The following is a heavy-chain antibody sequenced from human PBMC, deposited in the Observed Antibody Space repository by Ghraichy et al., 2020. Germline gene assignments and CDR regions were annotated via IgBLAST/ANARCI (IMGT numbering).Heavy chain of an antibody. D-gene: IGHD2-2*01. CDR2: IYPGDSDT. CDR3: ARHSLWLDGVPAAIAPIGYYYYMDV. J-gene: IGHJ6*03. Sequence: GESLNISCKGSGYSFTSYWIGWVRQMPGKGLEWMGIIYPGDSDTRYSPSFQGQVTISADKSISTAYLQWSSLKASDTAMYYCARHSLWLDGVPAAIAPIGYYYYMDVWGKGTTVTVSS. CDR1: GYSFTSYW. V-gene: IGHV5-51*01.